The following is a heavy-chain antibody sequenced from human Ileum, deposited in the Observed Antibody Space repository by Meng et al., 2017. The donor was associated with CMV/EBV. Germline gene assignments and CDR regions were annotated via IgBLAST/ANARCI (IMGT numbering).Heavy chain of an antibody. CDR3: ANLRFLEWLSHVGMDV. V-gene: IGHV4-39*01. CDR2: IYYSGST. D-gene: IGHD3-3*01. CDR1: GGSISSSSYY. J-gene: IGHJ6*02. Sequence: SETLSLTCTVSGGSISSSSYYWGWIRQPPGKGLEWIGRIYYSGSTYYNPSLKSRVTISVDTSKNQFSLKLSSVTAADTAVYYCANLRFLEWLSHVGMDVWGQGTTVTVSS.